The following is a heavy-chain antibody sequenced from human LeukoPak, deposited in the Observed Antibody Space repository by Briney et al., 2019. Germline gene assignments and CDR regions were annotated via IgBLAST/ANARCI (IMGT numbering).Heavy chain of an antibody. Sequence: TSETLSLTCTVSGGSISSGSYYWSWIRQPAGKGLEWIGRIYTSGSTNYNPSLKSRVTISVDTSKNQFSLKLSSVTAADTAVYYCARDRSITIFGVVIDNAFDIWGQGTMVTVSS. D-gene: IGHD3-3*01. CDR3: ARDRSITIFGVVIDNAFDI. J-gene: IGHJ3*02. CDR2: IYTSGST. CDR1: GGSISSGSYY. V-gene: IGHV4-61*02.